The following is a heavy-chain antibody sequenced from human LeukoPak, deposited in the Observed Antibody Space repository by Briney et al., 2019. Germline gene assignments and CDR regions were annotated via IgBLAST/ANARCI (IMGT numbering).Heavy chain of an antibody. J-gene: IGHJ6*03. CDR2: ISSSGSTI. CDR1: GFTFSDYY. CDR3: ARARHQYYYYYYMDV. V-gene: IGHV3-11*04. Sequence: GGSLRLSCAASGFTFSDYYMSWIRQAPGKGLEWVSYISSSGSTIYYADSVKGRFTISRDNAKNSLYLQMNSLRAEDTAVYYCARARHQYYYYYYMDVWGKGTTVTVSS.